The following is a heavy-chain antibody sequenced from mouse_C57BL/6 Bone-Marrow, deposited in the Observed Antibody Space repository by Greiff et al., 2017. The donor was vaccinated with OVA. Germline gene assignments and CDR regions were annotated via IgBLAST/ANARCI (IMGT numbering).Heavy chain of an antibody. Sequence: QVQLQQSGAELVRPGTSVTLSCKASGYTFTNYWIGWAKQRPGHGLEWIGALYPGGCYTNYNETFQGKATLTADKSSSTAYMQFSSLTSEDSAIDYGAIRKNYYGSSYWYFDVWGTGTTVTVSS. D-gene: IGHD1-1*01. CDR1: GYTFTNYW. J-gene: IGHJ1*03. V-gene: IGHV1-63*01. CDR2: LYPGGCYT. CDR3: AIRKNYYGSSYWYFDV.